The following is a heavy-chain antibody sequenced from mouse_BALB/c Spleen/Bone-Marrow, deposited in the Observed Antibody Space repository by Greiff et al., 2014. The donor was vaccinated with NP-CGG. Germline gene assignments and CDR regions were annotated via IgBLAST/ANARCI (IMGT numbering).Heavy chain of an antibody. D-gene: IGHD2-14*01. CDR3: ARPYYRYDGWCFDV. CDR2: IRNKANGYTT. J-gene: IGHJ1*01. Sequence: EVMLVESGGGLVQPGGSLRLSCATSGFTFTDYYMSWVRQPPGKALEWLGFIRNKANGYTTEYSASVKGRFTISRDNSQSILYLQMNTLRAEDSAAYYCARPYYRYDGWCFDVWGAGTTVTVSS. CDR1: GFTFTDYY. V-gene: IGHV7-3*02.